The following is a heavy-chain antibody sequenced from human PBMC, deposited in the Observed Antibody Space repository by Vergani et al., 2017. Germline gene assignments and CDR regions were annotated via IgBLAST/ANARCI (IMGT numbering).Heavy chain of an antibody. J-gene: IGHJ3*01. D-gene: IGHD5-12*01. CDR1: GITFWKFG. V-gene: IGHV3-9*01. CDR2: ISWNSGAV. Sequence: EVDLVESGGGLAQPGGSLRLSCEASGITFWKFGMHWVRHGPGKGLEWVLGISWNSGAVDYADSVRGRFTISRDNAKNSLFLEMNSLRFEDTAVYFCTKGSVYYHDSAGHGYDPYTGFDLWGQGSMVTVSS. CDR3: TKGSVYYHDSAGHGYDPYTGFDL.